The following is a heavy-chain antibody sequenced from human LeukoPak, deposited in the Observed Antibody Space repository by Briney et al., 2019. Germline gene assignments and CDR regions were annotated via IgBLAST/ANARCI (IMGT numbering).Heavy chain of an antibody. CDR1: GYTFTSYG. D-gene: IGHD3-22*01. J-gene: IGHJ4*02. CDR2: ISAYNGNT. CDR3: ARFTDSSGYYSQPDPNANFDY. V-gene: IGHV1-18*01. Sequence: ASVKVSCKASGYTFTSYGISWVRQAPGQGLEWMGWISAYNGNTNYAQKLQGRVTMTTDTSTSTAYMELRSLRSDDTAVYYCARFTDSSGYYSQPDPNANFDYWGQGTLVTVSS.